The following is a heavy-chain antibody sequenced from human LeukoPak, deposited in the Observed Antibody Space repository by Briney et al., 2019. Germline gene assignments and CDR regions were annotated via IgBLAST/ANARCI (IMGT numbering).Heavy chain of an antibody. CDR2: IYHSGST. CDR3: ARGRSSSWYFHYYFDY. Sequence: PSETLSLTCAVSGGSISSSNWWSWVRQPPGKGLEWIGEIYHSGSTNYNPSLKSRVTISVDTSKNQFSLKLSSVTAADTAVYYCARGRSSSWYFHYYFDYWGQGTLVTVSS. J-gene: IGHJ4*02. V-gene: IGHV4-4*02. D-gene: IGHD6-13*01. CDR1: GGSISSSNW.